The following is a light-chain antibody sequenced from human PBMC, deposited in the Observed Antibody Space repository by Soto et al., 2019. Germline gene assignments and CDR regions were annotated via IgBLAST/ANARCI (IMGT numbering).Light chain of an antibody. J-gene: IGLJ1*01. V-gene: IGLV9-49*01. CDR1: SGYSNYK. CDR3: GADHGSGSNFVYV. Sequence: QSVLTQPPPASASLGASVTLTCTLSSGYSNYKVDWYQQRPGKGPRFVMRVGTGGIVGSKGDGIPDRFSVLGSGLNRYLTIKNIQEEDESDYHCGADHGSGSNFVYVFGTGTKLTVL. CDR2: VGTGGIVG.